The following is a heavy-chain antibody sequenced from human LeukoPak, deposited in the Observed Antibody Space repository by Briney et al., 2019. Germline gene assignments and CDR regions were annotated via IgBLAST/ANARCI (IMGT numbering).Heavy chain of an antibody. CDR2: IYYSGSA. D-gene: IGHD4-23*01. Sequence: PSETLSLTCTVSGGSISSSTYYWGWIRQPPGKGLEWIGNIYYSGSAYYNPSLKSRVTISVDTSKNQFSLKLTSVTAADTAVYYCASLDYGGNSGYAWFDPWGQGTLVTVSS. V-gene: IGHV4-39*01. J-gene: IGHJ5*02. CDR3: ASLDYGGNSGYAWFDP. CDR1: GGSISSSTYY.